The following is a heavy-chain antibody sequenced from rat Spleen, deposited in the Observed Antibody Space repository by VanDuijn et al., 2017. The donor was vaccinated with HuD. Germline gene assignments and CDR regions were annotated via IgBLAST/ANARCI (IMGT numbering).Heavy chain of an antibody. CDR1: GFAFRNYG. D-gene: IGHD1-2*01. J-gene: IGHJ3*01. Sequence: EVQLVESGGGLVEPGRSLKLSCAASGFAFRNYGMAWVRQTLTKGLEWVAFINIGGGDTYYRDSVKGRFTISRDNAKNTQYLQMDSLRSEDTATYYCARLGITLGAGHWFAYWGQGTLVTVS. V-gene: IGHV5S14*01. CDR3: ARLGITLGAGHWFAY. CDR2: INIGGGDT.